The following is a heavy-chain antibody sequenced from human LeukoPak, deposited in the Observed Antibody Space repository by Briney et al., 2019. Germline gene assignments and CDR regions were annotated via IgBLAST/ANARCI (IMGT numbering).Heavy chain of an antibody. D-gene: IGHD2-2*02. J-gene: IGHJ6*02. CDR1: VGSISSGSW. Sequence: SETLSLTCGVSVGSISSGSWWSWVRQSPGKGLEWIGEIYHNGTPNYNPSLKSRVTISADTFKNHFSLKLTSVTAADTAVYYCATAPILRGEGGEHYKYGMDVWGQGTTVIVSS. CDR3: ATAPILRGEGGEHYKYGMDV. CDR2: IYHNGTP. V-gene: IGHV4/OR15-8*01.